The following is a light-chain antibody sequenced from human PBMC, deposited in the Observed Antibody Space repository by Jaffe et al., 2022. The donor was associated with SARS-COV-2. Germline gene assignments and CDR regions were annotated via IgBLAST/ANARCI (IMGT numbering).Light chain of an antibody. CDR3: ALYMGSGIWV. V-gene: IGLV8-61*01. CDR1: SGSVSTNYY. CDR2: NTN. Sequence: QTVVTQEPSFSVSPGGTVTVTCGLSSGSVSTNYYPGWYQQTPGQAPRTLIYNTNTRSSGVPDRFSGSILGNRAALTITGAQADDESDYYCALYMGSGIWVFGGGTKLTVL. J-gene: IGLJ3*02.